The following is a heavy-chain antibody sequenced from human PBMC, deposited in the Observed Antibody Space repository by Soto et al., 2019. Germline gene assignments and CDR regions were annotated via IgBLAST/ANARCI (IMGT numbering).Heavy chain of an antibody. D-gene: IGHD6-13*01. CDR1: GFTFSTYA. CDR3: AKAEGSSYGTEYSQH. J-gene: IGHJ1*01. CDR2: IVSSGSDT. Sequence: EVQLLESGGGLVQPGGSLRLSCAASGFTFSTYATNWVRQAPGKGLEWVSLIVSSGSDTYYADSVKGRFTISRDNSKNTLYLQMNSLRADDTAVYYCAKAEGSSYGTEYSQHWGQGTLVTVSS. V-gene: IGHV3-23*01.